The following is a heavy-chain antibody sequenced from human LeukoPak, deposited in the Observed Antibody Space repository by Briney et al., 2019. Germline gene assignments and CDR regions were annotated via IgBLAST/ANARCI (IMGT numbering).Heavy chain of an antibody. CDR3: ARAIPSGSSGSGACDY. CDR1: GGTFSSYA. J-gene: IGHJ4*02. V-gene: IGHV1-69*06. CDR2: IIPIFGTA. D-gene: IGHD6-19*01. Sequence: SVKVSCKASGGTFSSYAISWVRQAPGQGLEWMGGIIPIFGTANYAQKFQGRVTITADKSTSTAYMELSSLRSEDTAVYYCARAIPSGSSGSGACDYWGQGTLVTVSS.